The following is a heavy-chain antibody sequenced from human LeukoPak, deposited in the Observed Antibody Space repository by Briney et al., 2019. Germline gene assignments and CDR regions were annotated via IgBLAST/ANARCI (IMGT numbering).Heavy chain of an antibody. CDR1: GYIFTNYW. Sequence: GESLKISCKGSGYIFTNYWIGWVRQMPGKGLEWMGIIYPGDSDTRYSPSFQGQVTISADKSISTAYLQWSSLKASDTAMYYCARHDVAVAGRYYGMDVWGQGTTVTVSS. CDR2: IYPGDSDT. D-gene: IGHD6-19*01. J-gene: IGHJ6*02. CDR3: ARHDVAVAGRYYGMDV. V-gene: IGHV5-51*01.